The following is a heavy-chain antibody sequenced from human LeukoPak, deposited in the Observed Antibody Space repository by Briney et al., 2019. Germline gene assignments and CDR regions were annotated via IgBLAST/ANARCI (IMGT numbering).Heavy chain of an antibody. V-gene: IGHV3-43*02. Sequence: PGGSLRLSCAASGFTPVDYAMHWVRQAPGKGLDWLSLISGDGTITYYSYSVKGRFTISRHNRKNFLYLQMNSLTTEDTGFYYCGKDRALIRVAGKGIGSWGQGSLVTVSS. J-gene: IGHJ5*02. CDR1: GFTPVDYA. CDR3: GKDRALIRVAGKGIGS. D-gene: IGHD6-19*01. CDR2: ISGDGTIT.